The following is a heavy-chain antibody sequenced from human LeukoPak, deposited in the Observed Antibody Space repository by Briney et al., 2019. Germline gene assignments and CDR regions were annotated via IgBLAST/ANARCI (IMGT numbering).Heavy chain of an antibody. J-gene: IGHJ2*01. CDR2: ISGSGGST. Sequence: GGSLRLSCAASGFTFSSYAMSWVRQAPGKGLEWVSAISGSGGSTYYADSVKGRFTISRDNSKNTLYLQMNSLRAEDTAVYYCARDSYRVSILHRPKSFDLWGRGTLVTVSS. CDR1: GFTFSSYA. CDR3: ARDSYRVSILHRPKSFDL. V-gene: IGHV3-23*01. D-gene: IGHD1-26*01.